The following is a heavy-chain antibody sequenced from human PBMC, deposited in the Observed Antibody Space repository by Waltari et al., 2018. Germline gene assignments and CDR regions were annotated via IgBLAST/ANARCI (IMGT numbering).Heavy chain of an antibody. CDR1: GGSISSHY. V-gene: IGHV4-59*11. D-gene: IGHD3-9*01. CDR2: IYYSGST. Sequence: QVQLQESGPGLVKPSETLSLTCTVSGGSISSHYWSWIRQPPGKGLEWIGYIYYSGSTNYNPALKSRVTISVDTSKNQFSLKLSSVTAADTAVYYCARGRYFDWLLGFDYWGQGTLVTVSS. J-gene: IGHJ4*02. CDR3: ARGRYFDWLLGFDY.